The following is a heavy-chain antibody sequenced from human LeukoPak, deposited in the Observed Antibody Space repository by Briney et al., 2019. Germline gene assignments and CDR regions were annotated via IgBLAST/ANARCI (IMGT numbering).Heavy chain of an antibody. CDR3: ARAHSSGWPHMFDP. V-gene: IGHV4-4*07. D-gene: IGHD6-19*01. CDR2: IYTSGST. Sequence: SETLSLTCTVSGGSISSYYWSWIRQPAGKGLEWIGRIYTSGSTNYNPSLKSRVTISIDTSKNQFSLKVSSVTAADTAVYYCARAHSSGWPHMFDPWGQGTLVTVSS. CDR1: GGSISSYY. J-gene: IGHJ5*02.